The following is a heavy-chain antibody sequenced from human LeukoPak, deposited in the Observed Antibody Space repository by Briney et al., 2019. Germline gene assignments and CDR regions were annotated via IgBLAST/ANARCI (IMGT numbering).Heavy chain of an antibody. CDR1: GGSISSYY. D-gene: IGHD5-12*01. Sequence: PSETLSLTCTVSGGSISSYYWSWIRQPPGKGLEWIGYIYYSGSTNYNPSLKSRVTISVDTSKNQFSLKLSSVTAADTAVYYCARDAGYSSYDRLDYWGQGTLVTVSS. V-gene: IGHV4-59*01. CDR2: IYYSGST. CDR3: ARDAGYSSYDRLDY. J-gene: IGHJ4*02.